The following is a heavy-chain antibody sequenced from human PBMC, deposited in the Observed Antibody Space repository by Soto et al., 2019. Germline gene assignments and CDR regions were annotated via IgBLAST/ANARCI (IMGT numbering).Heavy chain of an antibody. CDR1: GYTFMNYA. CDR3: ARGAAYYGSYFYFDY. J-gene: IGHJ4*02. CDR2: VTTYNGNA. V-gene: IGHV1-18*01. D-gene: IGHD3-10*01. Sequence: QVQLVQSGAEVKKPGASVKVSCKASGYTFMNYAISWVRQAPGQGLEWMGWVTTYNGNANYAQKFQGRVTMISDTYTNTAYMELRSLTSDDTAVYYCARGAAYYGSYFYFDYWGQGTLLTVSS.